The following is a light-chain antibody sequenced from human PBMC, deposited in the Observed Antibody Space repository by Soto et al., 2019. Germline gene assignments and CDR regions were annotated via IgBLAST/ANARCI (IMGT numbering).Light chain of an antibody. Sequence: DIQMTQSPSTLSASVGDRVTITFRASQSISSWLAWYQQKPGKAPKLLIYKASSLESGVPSRFSGSGSGTEFTLTISSLQPDDFATYYCQQYNSYPLPFAGGIKVDI. J-gene: IGKJ4*01. CDR1: QSISSW. V-gene: IGKV1-5*03. CDR2: KAS. CDR3: QQYNSYPLP.